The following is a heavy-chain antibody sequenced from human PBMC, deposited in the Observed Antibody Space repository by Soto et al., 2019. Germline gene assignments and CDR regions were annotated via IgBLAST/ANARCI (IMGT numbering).Heavy chain of an antibody. CDR2: IYYSGST. D-gene: IGHD2-15*01. Sequence: SETLSLTCTVSGGSISSSSYYWGWIRQPPGKGLEWIGSIYYSGSTYYNPSLKSRVTISVDTSKNQFSLKLSSVTAADTAVYYCARWWPRDGMDVWGQGTTVTVSS. J-gene: IGHJ6*02. V-gene: IGHV4-39*01. CDR3: ARWWPRDGMDV. CDR1: GGSISSSSYY.